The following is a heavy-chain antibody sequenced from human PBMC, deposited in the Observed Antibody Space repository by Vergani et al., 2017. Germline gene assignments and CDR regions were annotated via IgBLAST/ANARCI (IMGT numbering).Heavy chain of an antibody. CDR3: AREGVGYCSGSSCIWVDP. Sequence: QVQLVQSGAEVKKPGSSVKVSCKASGGTFSSYAISWVRQAPGQGLEWMGGIIPIFGTANYAQKFQGRVTISADESTSTAYMELSSLRSEDTAVYYCAREGVGYCSGSSCIWVDPWGQGLLVVVSA. CDR2: IIPIFGTA. CDR1: GGTFSSYA. V-gene: IGHV1-69*12. D-gene: IGHD2-15*01. J-gene: IGHJ5*02.